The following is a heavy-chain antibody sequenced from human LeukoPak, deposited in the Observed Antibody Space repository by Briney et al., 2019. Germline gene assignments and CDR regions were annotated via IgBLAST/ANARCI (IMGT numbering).Heavy chain of an antibody. CDR2: ISGSGVAT. Sequence: GGSLRLSCAASGFTFSSYAVSWVRQAPGKGLEWVSSISGSGVATYSADSVKGRFTISRDNSKNTLYLQMNSLRAEDTAVYYCAKDWGYSSSQGYYFDYWGQGTLVTVSS. J-gene: IGHJ4*02. CDR1: GFTFSSYA. D-gene: IGHD6-13*01. V-gene: IGHV3-23*01. CDR3: AKDWGYSSSQGYYFDY.